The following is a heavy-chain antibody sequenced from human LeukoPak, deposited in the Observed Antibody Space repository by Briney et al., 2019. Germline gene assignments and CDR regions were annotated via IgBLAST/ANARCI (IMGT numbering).Heavy chain of an antibody. D-gene: IGHD5-12*01. CDR1: GVSISSGGYY. V-gene: IGHV4-31*03. J-gene: IGHJ4*02. CDR2: IYYSGST. Sequence: SQTLSLTCTVSGVSISSGGYYWSWIRQHAGKGLEWIGYIYYSGSTYYNPSLKSRVTISVDTSKSQFSLKLSSVTAADTAVYYCARDRGSLATMFDYWGQGTLVTVSS. CDR3: ARDRGSLATMFDY.